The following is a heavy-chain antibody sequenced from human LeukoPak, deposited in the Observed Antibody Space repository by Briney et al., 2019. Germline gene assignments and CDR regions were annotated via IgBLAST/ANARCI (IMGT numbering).Heavy chain of an antibody. D-gene: IGHD3-22*01. V-gene: IGHV4-39*07. Sequence: SETLSLTCTVSGGSISSSSYYWGWIRQPPGKGLEWIGSIYYSGSTYYNPSLKSRVTISVDTSKNQFSLKLSSVTAADTAVYYCARAYYYDSSGYLDSFDYWGQGTLVTVSS. J-gene: IGHJ4*02. CDR3: ARAYYYDSSGYLDSFDY. CDR1: GGSISSSSYY. CDR2: IYYSGST.